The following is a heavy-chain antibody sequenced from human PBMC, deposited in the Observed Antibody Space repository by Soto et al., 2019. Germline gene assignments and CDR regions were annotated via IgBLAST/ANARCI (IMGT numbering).Heavy chain of an antibody. CDR2: IYWDDDK. V-gene: IGHV2-5*02. J-gene: IGHJ4*02. Sequence: QITLKESGPTVVKPTETLTLTCTFSGFSLTTSGVGVGWVRQSPGKAPEWLALIYWDDDKRYSTSLKSRLTTTKDPSKNQVSLTMDNVDPADTATYSCALRFLGTVFGLVTTTAIYFDSWGQGTPVVVSS. CDR3: ALRFLGTVFGLVTTTAIYFDS. D-gene: IGHD3-3*01. CDR1: GFSLTTSGVG.